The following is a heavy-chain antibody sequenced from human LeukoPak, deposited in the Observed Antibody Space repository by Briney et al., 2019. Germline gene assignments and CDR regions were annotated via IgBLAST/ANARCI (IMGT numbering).Heavy chain of an antibody. Sequence: ASVKVSSTVSGSSLSELSLYWVRQAPGKGLEWMGGFDVIDSETFYAQKFQGRVTMTEDSSTDTAYMELRSLTSDDTALYYCAAGRPYSLLDYWGQGTLVTVSS. D-gene: IGHD5-18*01. CDR1: GSSLSELS. CDR2: FDVIDSET. CDR3: AAGRPYSLLDY. V-gene: IGHV1-24*01. J-gene: IGHJ4*02.